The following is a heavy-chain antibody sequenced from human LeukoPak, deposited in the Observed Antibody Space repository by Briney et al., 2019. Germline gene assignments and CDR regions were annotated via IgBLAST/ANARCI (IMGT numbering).Heavy chain of an antibody. J-gene: IGHJ4*02. V-gene: IGHV3-23*01. D-gene: IGHD2-2*01. CDR1: GFTFSSYA. CDR2: ISGSGGST. Sequence: PGGSLRLSCAASGFTFSSYALSWVRQAPGKGLEWDSAISGSGGSTYYADSVKGRFTISRDNSKNTLYLQMNSLRAEDTAVYYCAKELGYCSSTSCYYYFDCWGQGTLVTVSS. CDR3: AKELGYCSSTSCYYYFDC.